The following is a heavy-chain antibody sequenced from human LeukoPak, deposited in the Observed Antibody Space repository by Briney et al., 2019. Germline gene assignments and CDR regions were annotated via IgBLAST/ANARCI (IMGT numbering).Heavy chain of an antibody. CDR1: GGSFSGYY. J-gene: IGHJ4*02. CDR2: INHSGST. D-gene: IGHD3-16*01. CDR3: ARRGGPKKSYSDY. V-gene: IGHV4-34*01. Sequence: SETLSLTCAVYGGSFSGYYWSWIRQPPGKGLEWIGEINHSGSTNYNPSLKSRVTISVDTSKNQFSLKLSSVTAADTAVYYCARRGGPKKSYSDYWGQGTLITVSS.